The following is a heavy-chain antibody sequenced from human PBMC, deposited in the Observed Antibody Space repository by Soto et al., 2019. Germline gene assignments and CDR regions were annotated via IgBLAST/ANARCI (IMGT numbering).Heavy chain of an antibody. V-gene: IGHV3-53*01. D-gene: IGHD3-10*01. Sequence: EVQLVESGGGLIQPGGSLRLSCAVSGFTVSNNYMSWVRQAPGKGLEGVSVIYSGGYTAYGDSVKGRFTISRDNSKHTHYLQKNGPRAAVPAVYYCGTTRGGGGYWGQGTLVTVSS. CDR1: GFTVSNNY. CDR2: IYSGGYT. J-gene: IGHJ4*02. CDR3: GTTRGGGGY.